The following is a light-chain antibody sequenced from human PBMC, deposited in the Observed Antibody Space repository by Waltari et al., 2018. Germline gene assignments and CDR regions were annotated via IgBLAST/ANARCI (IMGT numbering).Light chain of an antibody. CDR1: QSISKW. CDR3: QQYNSYSLVT. J-gene: IGKJ4*01. Sequence: DIRMTQSPSTLSASAGDRVIISCRASQSISKWLAWYQQKPGKAPKLLIYEASTLQSGVPSRFSGTGSGTDFTLTISSLQPDDFATDYCQQYNSYSLVTFGGGTKVEIK. CDR2: EAS. V-gene: IGKV1-5*03.